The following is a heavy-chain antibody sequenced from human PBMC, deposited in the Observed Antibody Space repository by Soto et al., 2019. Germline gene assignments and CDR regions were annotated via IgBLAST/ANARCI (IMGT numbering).Heavy chain of an antibody. J-gene: IGHJ5*02. CDR1: GYTFTGYY. Sequence: ASVKVSCKASGYTFTGYYMHWVRQAPGQGLEWMGWINPNSGGTNYAQKFQGWVTMTRDTSISTAYMELSRLRSDDTAVYYCARGGDIVVVPAVQWFDPWGQGTLVTVSS. D-gene: IGHD2-2*01. V-gene: IGHV1-2*04. CDR3: ARGGDIVVVPAVQWFDP. CDR2: INPNSGGT.